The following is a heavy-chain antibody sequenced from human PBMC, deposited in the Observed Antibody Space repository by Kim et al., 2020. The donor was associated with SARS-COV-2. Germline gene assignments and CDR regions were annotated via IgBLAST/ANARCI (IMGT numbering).Heavy chain of an antibody. CDR1: GGSFSGYY. J-gene: IGHJ4*02. CDR3: AGATLHTTVTTFDY. Sequence: SETLSLTCAVYGGSFSGYYWSWIRQPPGKGLEWIGEINHSGSTNYNPSLKSRVTISVDTSKNQFSLKLSSVTAADTAVYYCAGATLHTTVTTFDYWGQGTLVTVSS. D-gene: IGHD4-17*01. CDR2: INHSGST. V-gene: IGHV4-34*01.